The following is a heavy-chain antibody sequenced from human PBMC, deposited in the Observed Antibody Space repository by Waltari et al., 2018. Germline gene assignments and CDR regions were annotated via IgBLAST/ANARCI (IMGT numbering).Heavy chain of an antibody. J-gene: IGHJ6*03. D-gene: IGHD5-18*01. Sequence: EVQLVESGGGLVKPGGSRRLSCADSGVTFSTYSMNWVRQAPGKGLEWVSSISSSSSYIYYADSVKGRFTISRDNAKNSLSLQMNSLRAEDTAVYYCARAHSYGSSDYYYMDVWGNGTTVTVSS. CDR3: ARAHSYGSSDYYYMDV. CDR1: GVTFSTYS. V-gene: IGHV3-21*02. CDR2: ISSSSSYI.